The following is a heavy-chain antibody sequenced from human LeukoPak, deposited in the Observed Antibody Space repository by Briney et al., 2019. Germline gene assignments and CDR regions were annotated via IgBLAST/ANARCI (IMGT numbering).Heavy chain of an antibody. D-gene: IGHD3-22*01. CDR1: GFTFSSYG. J-gene: IGHJ4*02. CDR3: ARVYETNGYLY. Sequence: GGSLRLSCAASGFTFSSYGMHWVRQAPGKGLEWVAVISYDGSNKYYADSVKGRFTISRDNAKNTVYLQMNSLRVEDTAVYYCARVYETNGYLYWGQGSLVTVSS. V-gene: IGHV3-30*03. CDR2: ISYDGSNK.